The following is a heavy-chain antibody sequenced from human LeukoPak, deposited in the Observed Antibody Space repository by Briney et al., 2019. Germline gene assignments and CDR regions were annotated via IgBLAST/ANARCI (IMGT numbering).Heavy chain of an antibody. Sequence: SETLSLTCTVSGGSISSYYWSWIRQPAGKGLEWIGRIYTSGSTNYNPSLKGRVTISVDTSKNQFSLKLSSVTAADTAVYYCARTGSIVGYFDYWGQGTLVTVSS. D-gene: IGHD3-10*01. CDR2: IYTSGST. J-gene: IGHJ4*02. CDR1: GGSISSYY. V-gene: IGHV4-4*07. CDR3: ARTGSIVGYFDY.